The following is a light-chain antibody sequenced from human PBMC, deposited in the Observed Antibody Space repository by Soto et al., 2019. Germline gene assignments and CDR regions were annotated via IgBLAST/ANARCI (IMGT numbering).Light chain of an antibody. Sequence: DIPMTQSPSTLSASLGDRVTITCWASQSISSWLAWYQQKQGKAPKLLIYDASSLESGVPSRFSGSGYGTEFNLTISSLQTDDFATYYCQQYNSYPWAFGQGTKVDIK. V-gene: IGKV1-5*01. CDR2: DAS. CDR3: QQYNSYPWA. CDR1: QSISSW. J-gene: IGKJ1*01.